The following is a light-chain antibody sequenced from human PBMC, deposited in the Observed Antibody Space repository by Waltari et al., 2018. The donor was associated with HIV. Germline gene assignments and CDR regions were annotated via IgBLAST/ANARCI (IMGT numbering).Light chain of an antibody. CDR3: QSPDKDDSSHVV. V-gene: IGLV3-25*03. CDR1: ALPSQY. J-gene: IGLJ2*01. Sequence: SYELTQPPSVSVSPGQTARITCSGDALPSQYASWHQQKPGQAPVLVIYKDRERPSGIPERFSGSKSGTTVTLTISGVQADDEADYYCQSPDKDDSSHVVFGGGTKLTAL. CDR2: KDR.